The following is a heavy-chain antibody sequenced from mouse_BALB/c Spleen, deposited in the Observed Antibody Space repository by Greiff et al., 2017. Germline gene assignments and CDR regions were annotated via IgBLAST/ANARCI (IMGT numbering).Heavy chain of an antibody. V-gene: IGHV1-7*01. CDR3: ARRMGGNYEIAY. Sequence: VQLQESGAELAKPGASVKMSCKASGYTFTSYWMHWVKQRPGQGLEWIGYINPSTGYTEYNQKFKDKATLTADKSSSTAYMQLSSLTSEDSAVYYCARRMGGNYEIAYWGQGTTLTVSS. J-gene: IGHJ2*01. CDR1: GYTFTSYW. D-gene: IGHD2-1*01. CDR2: INPSTGYT.